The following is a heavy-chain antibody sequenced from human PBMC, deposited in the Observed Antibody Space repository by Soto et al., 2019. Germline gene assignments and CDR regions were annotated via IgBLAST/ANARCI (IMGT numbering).Heavy chain of an antibody. V-gene: IGHV4-30-2*01. J-gene: IGHJ5*02. CDR3: AREGGGSSSGWFDP. D-gene: IGHD6-6*01. Sequence: SETLSLTCAVSGGSISSGGYSWSWIRQPPGKGLEWIGYIYHSGSTYYNPSLKSRVTISVDRSKNQFSLKLSSVTAADTAVYYCAREGGGSSSGWFDPWGQGTLVTVSS. CDR2: IYHSGST. CDR1: GGSISSGGYS.